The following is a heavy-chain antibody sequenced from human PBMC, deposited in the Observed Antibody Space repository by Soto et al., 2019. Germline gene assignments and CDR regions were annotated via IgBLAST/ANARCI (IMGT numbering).Heavy chain of an antibody. CDR3: ARGPPLYGSGSYYKD. J-gene: IGHJ4*02. CDR2: IYYSGST. D-gene: IGHD3-10*01. CDR1: GGSISSSSYY. V-gene: IGHV4-39*01. Sequence: SETLSLTCTVSGGSISSSSYYWGWIRQPPGKGLEWIGSIYYSGSTYYNPSLKSRVTISVDTSKNQFSLKLSSVTAADTAVYYCARGPPLYGSGSYYKDWGQGTLVTVSS.